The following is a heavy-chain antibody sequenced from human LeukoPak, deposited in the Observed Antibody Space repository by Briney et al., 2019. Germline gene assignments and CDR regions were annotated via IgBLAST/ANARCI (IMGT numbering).Heavy chain of an antibody. CDR3: ARDMVGVTRYHDY. CDR2: ISGYNADT. CDR1: GYNFSTYG. V-gene: IGHV1-18*01. D-gene: IGHD1-26*01. Sequence: GASVKVSCKASGYNFSTYGISWVRQPPGQGVEWMGWISGYNADTNYAQKVQGRLTMTTDTSTSTAYMELRSLRSDDSAVYYCARDMVGVTRYHDYWGQGTLVTVSS. J-gene: IGHJ4*02.